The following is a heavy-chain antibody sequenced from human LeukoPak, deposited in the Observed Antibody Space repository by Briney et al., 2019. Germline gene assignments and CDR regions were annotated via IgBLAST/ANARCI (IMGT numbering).Heavy chain of an antibody. D-gene: IGHD6-25*01. V-gene: IGHV6-1*01. CDR3: ARGAMSAFDY. Sequence: SQTLSLTCAISGDNVFSNSVAWNWIRRSPSRGLEWLGRTYFRSKWNNDYALSVKSRITINLDTAKNHLSLQLNSVTPEDTAVYYCARGAMSAFDYWGQGTLVTVSS. J-gene: IGHJ4*02. CDR2: TYFRSKWNN. CDR1: GDNVFSNSVA.